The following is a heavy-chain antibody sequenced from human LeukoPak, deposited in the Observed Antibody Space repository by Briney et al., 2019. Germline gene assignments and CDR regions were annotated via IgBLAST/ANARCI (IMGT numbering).Heavy chain of an antibody. CDR3: AKDGGLWISAHWGDS. J-gene: IGHJ4*02. CDR1: GFTFSSYT. V-gene: IGHV3-23*01. Sequence: GGSLRLSCAASGFTFSSYTMSWVRQAPGKGLEWVSTITTSDGNTYYADSVKGRFTVSRDNSKNTLFLQMNSLRAEDTAVYYCAKDGGLWISAHWGDSWGRGTLVTVSS. CDR2: ITTSDGNT. D-gene: IGHD2-2*03.